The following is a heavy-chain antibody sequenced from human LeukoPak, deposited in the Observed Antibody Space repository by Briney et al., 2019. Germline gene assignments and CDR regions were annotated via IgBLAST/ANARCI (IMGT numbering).Heavy chain of an antibody. CDR1: GFSFADSW. CDR3: ARVSGLGMNEYYQH. J-gene: IGHJ1*01. Sequence: GGSLRLSCAASGFSFADSWMHWVRQAPGKGLVWVSRINNDGNDTRYADSVRGRFTITRDNAKNTLYLQMNSLRDEGTAVYYCARVSGLGMNEYYQHWGQGTLVTVPS. V-gene: IGHV3-74*01. D-gene: IGHD3-10*01. CDR2: INNDGNDT.